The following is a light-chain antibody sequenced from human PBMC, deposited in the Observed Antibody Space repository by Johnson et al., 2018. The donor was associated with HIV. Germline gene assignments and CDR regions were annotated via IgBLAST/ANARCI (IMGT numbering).Light chain of an antibody. CDR1: SSNIGNNY. CDR3: GTWDSSLNAYV. J-gene: IGLJ1*01. CDR2: ENT. V-gene: IGLV1-51*02. Sequence: SVLTQPPSVSAAPGQKVTISCSGSSSNIGNNYVSWYRQLPGTAPKLLIYENTQRPSGIPDRFSGSKSGTSATLGITGLQTGDEADYYCGTWDSSLNAYVFGAATKVAVL.